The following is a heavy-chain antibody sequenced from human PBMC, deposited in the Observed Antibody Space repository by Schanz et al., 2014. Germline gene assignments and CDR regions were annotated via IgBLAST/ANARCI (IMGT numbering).Heavy chain of an antibody. CDR2: IYSGGST. J-gene: IGHJ6*02. CDR3: VKDLQRELLRDDHYYGMDV. V-gene: IGHV3-66*01. D-gene: IGHD1-26*01. Sequence: EVQLVESGGGLVQPGGSLRLSCAASGFTVSINYMSWVRQAPGKGLEWVSVIYSGGSTYYADSVKGRFTISRDNSKNTMYLQMNSLRAEDTAVYYCVKDLQRELLRDDHYYGMDVWGQGTTVTVSS. CDR1: GFTVSINY.